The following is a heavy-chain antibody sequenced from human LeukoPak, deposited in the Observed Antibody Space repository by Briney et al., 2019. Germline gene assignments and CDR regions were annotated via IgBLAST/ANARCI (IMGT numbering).Heavy chain of an antibody. Sequence: GGSLRLSCAASGFTFSSYGMSCVRQAPGKGLEWVSAISGSGGSTYYADSVKGRFTISRDNSKNTLYLQMNSLRAEDTAVYYCAKVRGVTTYYFDYWGQGTLVTVSS. V-gene: IGHV3-23*01. D-gene: IGHD4-17*01. CDR1: GFTFSSYG. J-gene: IGHJ4*02. CDR2: ISGSGGST. CDR3: AKVRGVTTYYFDY.